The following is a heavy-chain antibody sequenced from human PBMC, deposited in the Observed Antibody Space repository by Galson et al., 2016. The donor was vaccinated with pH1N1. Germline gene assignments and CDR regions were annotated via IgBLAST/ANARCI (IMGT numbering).Heavy chain of an antibody. Sequence: SVKVSCKASGYTFTRYYLHWVRQAPGQGLEWMGVLDPTGGGTTYAQKFHSRPTMTRDTSTSTFSMELSSLKSEDTAVYYCTRDLGRLRDYWGQGTLVTVSS. D-gene: IGHD1-26*01. CDR2: LDPTGGGT. CDR3: TRDLGRLRDY. V-gene: IGHV1-46*01. J-gene: IGHJ4*02. CDR1: GYTFTRYY.